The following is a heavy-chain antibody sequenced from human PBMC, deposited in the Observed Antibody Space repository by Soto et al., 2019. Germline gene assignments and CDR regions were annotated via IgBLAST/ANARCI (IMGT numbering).Heavy chain of an antibody. J-gene: IGHJ4*02. CDR1: GLSFSSCA. V-gene: IGHV3-30-3*01. D-gene: IGHD3-3*01. CDR2: ISYDGSNK. CDR3: ARDKRDLRFLEWSYYFDY. Sequence: PGGSLRLSCADSGLSFSSCAMHWVRQAPGKGLEWVALISYDGSNKYYADSVKGRFTISRDNSKNTLYLQMNSLRAEDTAVYYCARDKRDLRFLEWSYYFDYWGQGTLVTVSS.